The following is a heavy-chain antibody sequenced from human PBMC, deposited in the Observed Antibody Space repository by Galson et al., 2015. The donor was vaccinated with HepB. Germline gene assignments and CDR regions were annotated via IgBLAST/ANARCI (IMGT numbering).Heavy chain of an antibody. CDR3: TTGNHYDYVWGSYRYSSYFDY. CDR1: GFTFSNAW. D-gene: IGHD3-16*02. J-gene: IGHJ4*02. Sequence: SLRLSCVASGFTFSNAWMSWVRQAPGKGLEWVGRIKSKTDGGTTDYAAPVKGKFTISRDDSKNTLYLQMNSLKTEDTAVYYCTTGNHYDYVWGSYRYSSYFDYWGQGTLVTVSS. V-gene: IGHV3-15*01. CDR2: IKSKTDGGTT.